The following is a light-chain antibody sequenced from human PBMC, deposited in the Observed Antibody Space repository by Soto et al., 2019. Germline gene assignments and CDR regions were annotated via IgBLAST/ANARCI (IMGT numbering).Light chain of an antibody. V-gene: IGKV3-20*01. Sequence: EIVLTQSPGTLSLSPGERATLSCRASQSVSSSYLAWYQQKPGQAPRLLMYDASNRATGIPARFSGSGSGTDFTLTISRLEPEDFAVYYCQQYGSSPRTFGQGTKVDIK. CDR2: DAS. CDR3: QQYGSSPRT. CDR1: QSVSSSY. J-gene: IGKJ1*01.